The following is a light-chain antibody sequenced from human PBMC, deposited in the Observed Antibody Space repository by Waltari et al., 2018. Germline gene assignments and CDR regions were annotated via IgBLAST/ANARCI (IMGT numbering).Light chain of an antibody. V-gene: IGKV3-11*01. CDR1: QSVGNW. J-gene: IGKJ4*01. CDR2: DAS. Sequence: EIVLTQSPVTLSLSPGERATLSCRASQSVGNWLAWYQQKPGQAPRLLIYDASNRATGIPARFSGSGSGTDFTLTISSLEPEDFAVYYCQQRANWPLTFGGGTKVEIK. CDR3: QQRANWPLT.